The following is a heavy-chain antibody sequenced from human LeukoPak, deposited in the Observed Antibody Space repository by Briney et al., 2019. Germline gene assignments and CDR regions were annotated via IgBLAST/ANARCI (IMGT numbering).Heavy chain of an antibody. J-gene: IGHJ6*03. CDR3: ASTYCTNCVCAYYYYYMDV. CDR2: INPNSGGT. D-gene: IGHD2-8*01. CDR1: GYTFTCYY. Sequence: GASVKVSCKASGYTFTCYYMHWVRQAPGQGLEWMGWINPNSGGTNYAQKFQGRVTMTRDTSISTAYMELSRLRSDDTAVYYCASTYCTNCVCAYYYYYMDVWGKGTTVTVSS. V-gene: IGHV1-2*02.